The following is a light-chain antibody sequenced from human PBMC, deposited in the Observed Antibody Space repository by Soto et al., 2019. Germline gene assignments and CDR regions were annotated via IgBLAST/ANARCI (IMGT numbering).Light chain of an antibody. CDR3: SSYTTSNPYV. J-gene: IGLJ1*01. CDR2: EVS. CDR1: SSDVGGYNY. V-gene: IGLV2-14*01. Sequence: QSALTQPASVSGSPGQSITISCTGTSSDVGGYNYVSWYQQHPGKAPKLVIYEVSKRPSGVSNRFSGSKSGNTASLTISGLQAEDEADYYCSSYTTSNPYVFGTGTKLTVL.